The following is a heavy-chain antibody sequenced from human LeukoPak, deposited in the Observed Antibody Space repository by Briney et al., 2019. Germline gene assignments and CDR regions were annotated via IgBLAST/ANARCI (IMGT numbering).Heavy chain of an antibody. V-gene: IGHV3-9*03. CDR3: AKGSLWFGELSAIYFDY. Sequence: GGSLRLSCAASGFTFDDYAMHWVRQAPGKGLEWVSGISWNSGSIGYADSVKGRFTISRDNAKNSLYLQMNSLRAEDMALYYCAKGSLWFGELSAIYFDYWGQGTLVTVSS. J-gene: IGHJ4*02. D-gene: IGHD3-10*01. CDR2: ISWNSGSI. CDR1: GFTFDDYA.